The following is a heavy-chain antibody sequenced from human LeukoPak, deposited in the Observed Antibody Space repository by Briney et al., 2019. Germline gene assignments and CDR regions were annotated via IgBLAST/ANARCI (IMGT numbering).Heavy chain of an antibody. CDR2: IYYSGST. D-gene: IGHD3-3*01. CDR3: ARSTIFGVAPYYFDY. J-gene: IGHJ4*02. V-gene: IGHV4-59*08. Sequence: SETLSLTCTVSGGSISSYYWSWIRQPPGKGLEWIGYIYYSGSTNYNPSPKSRVTISVDTSKNQFSLKLSSVTAADTAVYYCARSTIFGVAPYYFDYWGQGTLVTVSS. CDR1: GGSISSYY.